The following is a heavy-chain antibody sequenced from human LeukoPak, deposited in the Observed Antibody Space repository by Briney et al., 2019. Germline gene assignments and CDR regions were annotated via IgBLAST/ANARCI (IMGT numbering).Heavy chain of an antibody. CDR2: INHSGST. D-gene: IGHD6-6*01. J-gene: IGHJ4*02. V-gene: IGHV4-34*01. CDR1: GGSFSGYY. CDR3: ARGVYTSPRYSSSSCRFDY. Sequence: SETLSLTCAVYGGSFSGYYWSWIRQPPGKGLEWTGEINHSGSTNYNPSLKSRVTISVDTSKNQFSLKLSSVTAADTAVYYCARGVYTSPRYSSSSCRFDYWGQGTLVTVSS.